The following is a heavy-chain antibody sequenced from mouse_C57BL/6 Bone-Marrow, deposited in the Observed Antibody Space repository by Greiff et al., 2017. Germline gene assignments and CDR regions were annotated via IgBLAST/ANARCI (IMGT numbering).Heavy chain of an antibody. CDR3: ARWYYGSKGAWFAY. CDR2: IWSGGST. D-gene: IGHD1-1*01. Sequence: QVQLKESGPGLVQPSQSLSITCTVSGFSLTSYGVHWVRQSPGQGLEWLGVIWSGGSTDYNAAFISRLSISKDNSKSQVFFKMNSLQADDTAIYYCARWYYGSKGAWFAYWGQGTLVTVSA. J-gene: IGHJ3*01. V-gene: IGHV2-2*01. CDR1: GFSLTSYG.